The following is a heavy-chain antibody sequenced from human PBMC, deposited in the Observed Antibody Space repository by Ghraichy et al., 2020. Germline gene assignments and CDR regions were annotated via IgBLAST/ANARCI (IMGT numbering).Heavy chain of an antibody. V-gene: IGHV3-23*01. CDR2: ISGSGGST. D-gene: IGHD6-19*01. J-gene: IGHJ6*02. Sequence: GSLRLSCAASGFTFSSYAMSWVRQAPGKGLEWVSAISGSGGSTYYADSVKGRFTISRDNSKNTLYLQMNSLRAEDTAVYYCAKEGGSGWYPETYYYYGMDVWRQGAKATVSS. CDR3: AKEGGSGWYPETYYYYGMDV. CDR1: GFTFSSYA.